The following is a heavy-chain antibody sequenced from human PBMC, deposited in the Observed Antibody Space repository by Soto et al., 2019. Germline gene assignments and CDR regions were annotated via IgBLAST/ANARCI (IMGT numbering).Heavy chain of an antibody. CDR2: IDWDDDK. CDR1: GFSLSTSGMC. D-gene: IGHD1-1*01. CDR3: ARVTTGTTYTDYFDY. J-gene: IGHJ4*02. Sequence: SGPTLVNPTQTLTLTCTFSGFSLSTSGMCVSWIRQPPGKALEWLARIDWDDDKYYSTSLKTRLTISKDTSKNQVVLTMTNMDPVDTATYYCARVTTGTTYTDYFDYWGKGTLVTVSS. V-gene: IGHV2-70*11.